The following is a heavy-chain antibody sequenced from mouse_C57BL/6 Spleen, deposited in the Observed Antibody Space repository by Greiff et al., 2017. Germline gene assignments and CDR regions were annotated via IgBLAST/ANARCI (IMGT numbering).Heavy chain of an antibody. CDR3: ARGSGYDYAWFAY. V-gene: IGHV1-9*01. CDR2: ILPGSGCT. CDR1: GYTFTGYW. D-gene: IGHD2-4*01. Sequence: VQLQQSGAELMKPGASVKLSCKATGYTFTGYWIEWVKQRPGHGLEWIGEILPGSGCTNYNEKFKGKATFTADTSSNTAYMQLSSLTTEDSAIYYCARGSGYDYAWFAYWGQGTLVTVSA. J-gene: IGHJ3*01.